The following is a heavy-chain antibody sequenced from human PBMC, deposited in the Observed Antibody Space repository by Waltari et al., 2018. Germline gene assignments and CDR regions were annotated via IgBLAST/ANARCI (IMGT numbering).Heavy chain of an antibody. Sequence: QVQLVESGGGVGQHGRSLRLSCAASGFTFSSHGMHWVRQAPGKGLEWVAVIWYDGSDKYFADSVKGRFTISRDNSKNTLYLQMNSLRAEDTAVYYCARDSGVVVAAIWGTFDYWGQGTLVTVSS. D-gene: IGHD2-2*02. V-gene: IGHV3-33*01. CDR3: ARDSGVVVAAIWGTFDY. J-gene: IGHJ4*02. CDR2: IWYDGSDK. CDR1: GFTFSSHG.